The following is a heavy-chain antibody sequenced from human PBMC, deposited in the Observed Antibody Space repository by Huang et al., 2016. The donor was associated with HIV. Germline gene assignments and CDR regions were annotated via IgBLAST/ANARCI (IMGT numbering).Heavy chain of an antibody. Sequence: QITLKESGPTLVKPTQTLTLTCTFSGFSLTSSGVAVGWIRQPPGKALEWLALIYWDNEERFMPALKTRLTITKDTPKNEVVLTMTNMDPVDTATYYCVHRLRYGKWYVDYWGQGVLVTVSS. J-gene: IGHJ4*02. V-gene: IGHV2-5*02. CDR1: GFSLTSSGVA. D-gene: IGHD6-13*01. CDR2: IYWDNEE. CDR3: VHRLRYGKWYVDY.